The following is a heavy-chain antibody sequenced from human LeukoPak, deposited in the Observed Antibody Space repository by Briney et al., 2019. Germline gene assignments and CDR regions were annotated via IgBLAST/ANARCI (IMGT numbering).Heavy chain of an antibody. CDR1: GGSISSYY. CDR2: IYYSGST. D-gene: IGHD5-24*01. Sequence: SETLSLTCTVSGGSISSYYWSWIRQPPGKGLEWIGYIYYSGSTSYNPSLKTRVTVLVDTSKNQFSLKLSSVTAADTAVYYCARHERDASLDHAFDIWGQGTMVTVSS. CDR3: ARHERDASLDHAFDI. J-gene: IGHJ3*02. V-gene: IGHV4-59*08.